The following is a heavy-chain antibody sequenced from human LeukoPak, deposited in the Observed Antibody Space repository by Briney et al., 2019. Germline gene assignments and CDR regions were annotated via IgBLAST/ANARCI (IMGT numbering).Heavy chain of an antibody. D-gene: IGHD4-4*01. Sequence: ASVKVSCKASGYTFTGYYMHWVRQAPGQGLEWMGWINPNSGGTNYAQKLQGRVTMTTDTSTSTAYMELRSLRSDDTAVYYCARDASRSVTVWRYWGQGTLVTVSS. CDR1: GYTFTGYY. V-gene: IGHV1-2*02. J-gene: IGHJ4*02. CDR3: ARDASRSVTVWRY. CDR2: INPNSGGT.